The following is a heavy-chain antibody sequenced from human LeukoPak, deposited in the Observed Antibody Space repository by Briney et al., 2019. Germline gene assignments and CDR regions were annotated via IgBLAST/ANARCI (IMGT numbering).Heavy chain of an antibody. V-gene: IGHV3-33*06. D-gene: IGHD2-15*01. CDR1: GFTFSSYG. Sequence: PGRSLRLSCAASGFTFSSYGMHWVRQAPGKGLEWVAVIWYDGSNKYYADSVKGRFTISRDNSKNTLYLQMNSLRAEDTAVYYCAKGLVLCGGSCYVLDYWGQGTLVTVSS. J-gene: IGHJ4*02. CDR3: AKGLVLCGGSCYVLDY. CDR2: IWYDGSNK.